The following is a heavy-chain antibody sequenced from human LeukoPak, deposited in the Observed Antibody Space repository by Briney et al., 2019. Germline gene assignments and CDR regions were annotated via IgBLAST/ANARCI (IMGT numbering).Heavy chain of an antibody. CDR1: GGSISSSSYY. CDR3: ARDPAVGGSGSYFYYYYYMDV. D-gene: IGHD3-10*01. J-gene: IGHJ6*03. Sequence: PSETLSLTCTVSGGSISSSSYYWGWIRQPPGKGLEWIGRIYTSGSTNYNPSLKSRVTISVDTSKNQFSLKLSSVTAADTAVYYCARDPAVGGSGSYFYYYYYMDVWGKGTTVTISS. V-gene: IGHV4-39*07. CDR2: IYTSGST.